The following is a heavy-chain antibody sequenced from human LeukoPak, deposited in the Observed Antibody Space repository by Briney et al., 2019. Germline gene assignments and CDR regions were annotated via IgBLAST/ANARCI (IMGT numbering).Heavy chain of an antibody. J-gene: IGHJ3*02. V-gene: IGHV1-8*01. CDR3: ARGVRVRGVIRTGRAFDI. CDR2: MNPNSGNT. CDR1: GYTFTSYD. Sequence: ASVKVSCKASGYTFTSYDINWVRQATGQGLEWMGWMNPNSGNTGYAQKFQGRVTMTRNTSISTAYMELSSLRSEDTAVYYCARGVRVRGVIRTGRAFDIWGQGTMVTVSS. D-gene: IGHD3-10*01.